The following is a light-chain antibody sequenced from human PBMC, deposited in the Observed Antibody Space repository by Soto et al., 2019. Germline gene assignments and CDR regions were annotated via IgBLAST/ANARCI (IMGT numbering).Light chain of an antibody. Sequence: QSVLTQPPSVSGAPGQRVTISCTGSSSNIGAGYDVHWYQQLPGTAPKLLIYANNNRPSGVPDRFSGSTSGTSASLAIAGLQAEDEGDYYCQSYDSSLSVVVFGRGTKLTVL. V-gene: IGLV1-40*01. J-gene: IGLJ2*01. CDR2: ANN. CDR3: QSYDSSLSVVV. CDR1: SSNIGAGYD.